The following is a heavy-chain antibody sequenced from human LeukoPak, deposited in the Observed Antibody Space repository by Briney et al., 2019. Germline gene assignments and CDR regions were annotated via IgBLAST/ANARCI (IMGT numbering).Heavy chain of an antibody. CDR2: IYYSGST. CDR3: ARQDMVRGVNLDY. Sequence: PSETLSLTCTVSGGSISSSSYYWGWIRQPPGKGLEWIGSIYYSGSTYYNPSLKSRVTISVDTSKNQFSLKLSSVTAADTAVYYCARQDMVRGVNLDYWGQGTLVTVSS. V-gene: IGHV4-39*01. CDR1: GGSISSSSYY. J-gene: IGHJ4*02. D-gene: IGHD3-10*01.